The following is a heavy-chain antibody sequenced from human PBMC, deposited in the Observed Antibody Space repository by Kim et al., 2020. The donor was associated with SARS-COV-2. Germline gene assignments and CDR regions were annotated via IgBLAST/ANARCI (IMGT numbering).Heavy chain of an antibody. CDR1: GYSFTSYW. D-gene: IGHD2-21*01. Sequence: GESLKISCKGSGYSFTSYWIGWVRQMPGKGLAWMGIIYPGDSDTRYSPSFQGQVTISADKSISTAYLQWSSLKASDTAMYYCARSPCGGDCYLNWFDPWGQGTLVTVSS. V-gene: IGHV5-51*01. J-gene: IGHJ5*02. CDR2: IYPGDSDT. CDR3: ARSPCGGDCYLNWFDP.